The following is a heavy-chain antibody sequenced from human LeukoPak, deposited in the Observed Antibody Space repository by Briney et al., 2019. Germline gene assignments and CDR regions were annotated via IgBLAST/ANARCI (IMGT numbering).Heavy chain of an antibody. V-gene: IGHV5-51*01. J-gene: IGHJ4*02. CDR3: ARTEPVAATGGIDY. CDR1: GYSLTSYW. D-gene: IGHD2-15*01. Sequence: GESLRISCKGSGYSLTSYWIGWVRQMPGKGLEWMGIIYPGDSDTRYSPSFQGQVTISADKSISTAYLQWSSLEASDTAMYYCARTEPVAATGGIDYWGQGTLVTVSS. CDR2: IYPGDSDT.